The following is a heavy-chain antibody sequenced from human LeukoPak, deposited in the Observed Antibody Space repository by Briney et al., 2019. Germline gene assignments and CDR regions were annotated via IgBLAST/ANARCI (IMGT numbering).Heavy chain of an antibody. V-gene: IGHV6-1*01. Sequence: SQTLSLTCAISGDSVSGNIAAWNWIRQSPSRGLEWLGRTYYRSQWFYDYDVSVRGRLTINPDTSKNQFSLQLNSVTPDDTAVYYCARGGRLGDYFDYWGQGAPVSVSS. D-gene: IGHD2-15*01. CDR1: GDSVSGNIAA. J-gene: IGHJ4*02. CDR3: ARGGRLGDYFDY. CDR2: TYYRSQWFY.